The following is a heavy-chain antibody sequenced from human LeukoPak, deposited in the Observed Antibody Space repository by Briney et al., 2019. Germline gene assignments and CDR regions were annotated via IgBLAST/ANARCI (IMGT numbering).Heavy chain of an antibody. V-gene: IGHV3-48*04. CDR1: GFTFSSYA. CDR3: ARVNRRAGRHFDY. Sequence: GGSLRLSCAASGFTFSSYAMSWVRQAPGKGLEWVSYISSSGSTIYYADSVKGRFTISRDNAKNSLYLQMNSLRAEDTAVYYCARVNRRAGRHFDYWGQGTLVTVSS. CDR2: ISSSGSTI. J-gene: IGHJ4*02. D-gene: IGHD1-14*01.